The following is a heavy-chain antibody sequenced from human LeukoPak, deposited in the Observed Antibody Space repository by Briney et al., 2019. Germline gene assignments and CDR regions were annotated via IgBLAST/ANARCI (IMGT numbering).Heavy chain of an antibody. J-gene: IGHJ4*02. CDR2: ISWNSGSI. CDR3: AKVRGYSYGPFDY. D-gene: IGHD5-18*01. Sequence: GGSLRLSCVASGFTFDDYAMHWVRQAPGKGLEWVSGISWNSGSIDYAGSVKGRFTVSRDNAKNSLYLQMNSLRAEDTALYYCAKVRGYSYGPFDYWGQGTLVTVSS. V-gene: IGHV3-9*01. CDR1: GFTFDDYA.